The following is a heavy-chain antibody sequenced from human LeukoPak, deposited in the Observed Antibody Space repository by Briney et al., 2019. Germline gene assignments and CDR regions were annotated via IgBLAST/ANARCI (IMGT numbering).Heavy chain of an antibody. CDR3: ARVLNYSNYYFDY. J-gene: IGHJ4*02. CDR2: INHSGST. CDR1: GGSFSGYY. D-gene: IGHD4-11*01. V-gene: IGHV4-34*01. Sequence: PSETLSLTCAVYGGSFSGYYWSWIRQPPGKGLEWIGEINHSGSTNYNPSLKSRVTISVDTSKNQLSLKLSSVTAADTAVYYCARVLNYSNYYFDYWGQGTLVTVSS.